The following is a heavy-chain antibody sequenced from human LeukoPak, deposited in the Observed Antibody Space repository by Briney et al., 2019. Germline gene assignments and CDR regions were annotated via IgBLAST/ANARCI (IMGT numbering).Heavy chain of an antibody. J-gene: IGHJ2*01. CDR1: GDSVSTNSGA. D-gene: IGHD2-2*01. CDR3: ARNTMNWYLDV. V-gene: IGHV6-1*01. Sequence: SQTLSLTCDLSGDSVSTNSGAWNWIRQSPSRGLEWLGRTYYRSKSYSDVAESVKSRITISADTSKNQFSLQLDSVTPEDTAVYFCARNTMNWYLDVWGRGTLVTVSS. CDR2: TYYRSKSYS.